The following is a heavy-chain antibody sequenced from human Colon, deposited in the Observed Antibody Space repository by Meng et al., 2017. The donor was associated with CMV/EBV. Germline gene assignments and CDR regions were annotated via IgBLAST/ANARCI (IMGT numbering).Heavy chain of an antibody. D-gene: IGHD2-2*02. CDR1: GGSISSNNYY. J-gene: IGHJ5*02. Sequence: SETLSLTCTVSGGSISSNNYYWGWIRQSPGKGLEWIASVQYSGNTYYSASLKSRVTISVDTSKNQFSLKLTSVTAADTAMYYCARGPFNCGRSSCYKGASNWFDPWGQGTLVTVSS. V-gene: IGHV4-39*07. CDR3: ARGPFNCGRSSCYKGASNWFDP. CDR2: VQYSGNT.